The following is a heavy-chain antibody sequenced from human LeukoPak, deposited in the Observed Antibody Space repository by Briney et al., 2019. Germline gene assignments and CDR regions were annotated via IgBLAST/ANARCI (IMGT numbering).Heavy chain of an antibody. CDR2: FYHSGT. CDR1: GDSMSPSY. CDR3: ARGWRGDHFDY. V-gene: IGHV4-59*01. D-gene: IGHD3-16*01. J-gene: IGHJ4*02. Sequence: PSETLSLTCTVSGDSMSPSYWSWIRQPLGKGLEWIGYFYHSGTDYNPSLKSRVTISGDMSNNQFSLKLSSVTAADTAIYYYARGWRGDHFDYWGQGTLVTVSS.